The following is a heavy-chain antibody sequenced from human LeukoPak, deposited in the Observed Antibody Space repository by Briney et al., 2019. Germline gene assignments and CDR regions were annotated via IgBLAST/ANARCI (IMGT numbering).Heavy chain of an antibody. CDR3: ARGGYYDSSGYY. Sequence: GGSLRLSCAASGFTFSSYSMNWVRQPPGEGLGWVSSISSISSYIYYADSVKGPFTISRDNAKNSLYLQMNSLRAEDTAVYYCARGGYYDSSGYYWGQGTLVTVSS. V-gene: IGHV3-21*01. J-gene: IGHJ4*02. D-gene: IGHD3-22*01. CDR2: ISSISSYI. CDR1: GFTFSSYS.